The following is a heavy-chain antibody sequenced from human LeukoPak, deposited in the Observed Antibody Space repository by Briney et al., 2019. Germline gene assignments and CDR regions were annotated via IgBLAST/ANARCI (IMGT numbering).Heavy chain of an antibody. CDR1: GYTFTGYY. D-gene: IGHD1-26*01. Sequence: ASVKVSCKASGYTFTGYYMHWVRQAPGQGLEWMGWINPNSGGTNYAQKFQGRVTMTRDTSISTAYMELSRLRSDDTAVYYCARESDIVGATSGDYFDYWGQGTLVTVSS. J-gene: IGHJ4*02. V-gene: IGHV1-2*02. CDR2: INPNSGGT. CDR3: ARESDIVGATSGDYFDY.